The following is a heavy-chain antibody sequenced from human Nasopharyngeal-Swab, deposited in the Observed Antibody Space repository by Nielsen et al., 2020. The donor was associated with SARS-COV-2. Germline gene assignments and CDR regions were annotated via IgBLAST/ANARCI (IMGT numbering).Heavy chain of an antibody. V-gene: IGHV3-21*01. J-gene: IGHJ4*02. D-gene: IGHD3-3*01. Sequence: GGSLRLSCAASGFTFSSYEMNWVSQAPGKGLEWVSSISSSSSYIYYADSVKGRFTISRDNAKNSLYLQMNSLRAEDTAVYYCARDRDDFWSGSGYWGQGTLVTVSS. CDR3: ARDRDDFWSGSGY. CDR2: ISSSSSYI. CDR1: GFTFSSYE.